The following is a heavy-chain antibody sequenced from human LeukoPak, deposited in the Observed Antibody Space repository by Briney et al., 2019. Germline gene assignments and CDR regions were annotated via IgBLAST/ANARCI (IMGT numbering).Heavy chain of an antibody. J-gene: IGHJ4*01. CDR2: LSGSGITT. Sequence: GGPLRLSCTASVFTLSNSAMSWVRQSPGKGLEWVSTLSGSGITTYYADSVKGRFTISRDNSKNTLYLQMNSLRAEDTAVYYCAKGIYSSGWSYFDYWGHGTLVTVSS. CDR3: AKGIYSSGWSYFDY. CDR1: VFTLSNSA. D-gene: IGHD6-19*01. V-gene: IGHV3-23*01.